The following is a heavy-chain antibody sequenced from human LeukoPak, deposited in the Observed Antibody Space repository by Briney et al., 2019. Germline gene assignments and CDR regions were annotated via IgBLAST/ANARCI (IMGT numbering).Heavy chain of an antibody. Sequence: ASVKVSCKASGYTFTSYYMHWVRQAPGQGLEWMGIINPSGGSTSYAQKFQGRVTMTRDTSTSTVYMELSSLRSEDTAVYYCARAPPTITMVRGVIPSGPNNFDYWGQGTLVTVSS. CDR3: ARAPPTITMVRGVIPSGPNNFDY. V-gene: IGHV1-46*01. J-gene: IGHJ4*02. CDR2: INPSGGST. CDR1: GYTFTSYY. D-gene: IGHD3-10*01.